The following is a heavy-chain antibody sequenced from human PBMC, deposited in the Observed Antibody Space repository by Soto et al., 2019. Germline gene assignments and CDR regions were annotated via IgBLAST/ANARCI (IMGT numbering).Heavy chain of an antibody. V-gene: IGHV4-31*03. CDR1: GGSISSEGYY. CDR3: ARRHDILTGSDSFDV. J-gene: IGHJ3*01. CDR2: FYYSGTT. D-gene: IGHD3-9*01. Sequence: QVQLQESGPGLVKPSQTLSLTCTLSGGSISSEGYYWTWIRQHPGKGLEWIGDFYYSGTTSYNPSLKSRLTISVDTSNNQFSLRLSSVTAADTDMYYCARRHDILTGSDSFDVWGRGTMVTVSS.